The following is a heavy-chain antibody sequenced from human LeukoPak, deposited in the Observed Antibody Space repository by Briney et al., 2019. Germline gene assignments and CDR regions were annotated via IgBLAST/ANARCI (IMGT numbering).Heavy chain of an antibody. J-gene: IGHJ4*02. D-gene: IGHD3-10*01. CDR3: AKDGGYGSGSYYPDY. CDR1: GFTFSSYA. Sequence: GGSLRLSCAASGFTFSSYAMSWVRQAPGKGLEWVSTINDNGVNTYYEHSVKGRFTISRHNSKNTLYLQLNSLRAEDTAIYYCAKDGGYGSGSYYPDYWGQGPLVTVSS. V-gene: IGHV3-23*01. CDR2: INDNGVNT.